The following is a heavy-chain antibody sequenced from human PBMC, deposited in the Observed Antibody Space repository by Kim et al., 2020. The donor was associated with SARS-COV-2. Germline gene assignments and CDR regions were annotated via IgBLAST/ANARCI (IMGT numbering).Heavy chain of an antibody. Sequence: GGSLRLSCAASEFTFSNYDMHWVRQAPGKGLEWVSVISYDGSNKFYADSVKGRFTISRDNAKNTLYLQMNSLRAEDTAVYYCAKNLGFGELPVDYWGQGTLVTVSS. V-gene: IGHV3-30*18. CDR1: EFTFSNYD. CDR3: AKNLGFGELPVDY. D-gene: IGHD3-10*01. J-gene: IGHJ4*02. CDR2: ISYDGSNK.